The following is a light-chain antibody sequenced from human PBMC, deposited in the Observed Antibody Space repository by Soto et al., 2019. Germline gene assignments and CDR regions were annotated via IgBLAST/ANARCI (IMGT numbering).Light chain of an antibody. CDR2: GAS. CDR3: QQYGNSPET. V-gene: IGKV3-20*01. Sequence: ELVLTNFPGPVLLSPGEGGSLSCRVRHSASSSYLACHQQKPGQAPSLLIYGASSRATGIPDRFSGSGSGTDFTLTISRLEPEDFAVYYCQQYGNSPETFGQGTKVDIK. CDR1: HSASSSY. J-gene: IGKJ1*01.